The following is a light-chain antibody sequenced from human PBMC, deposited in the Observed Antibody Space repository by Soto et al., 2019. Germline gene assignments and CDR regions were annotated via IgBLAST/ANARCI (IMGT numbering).Light chain of an antibody. CDR2: DDN. V-gene: IGLV1-51*01. Sequence: QSVLTQPPSVSAAPGQDVTISCSGSSSNLAYNSLSWYQQLPGTAPKLLIYDDNKRPSGFPARFSGSKSGTSATLGITGLETGDEADYYCGAWDDSLNVYVFGSGTKLTVL. J-gene: IGLJ1*01. CDR1: SSNLAYNS. CDR3: GAWDDSLNVYV.